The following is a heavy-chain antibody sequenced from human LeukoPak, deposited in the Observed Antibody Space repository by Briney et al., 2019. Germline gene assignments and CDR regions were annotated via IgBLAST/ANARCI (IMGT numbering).Heavy chain of an antibody. CDR1: GFTFSSYG. V-gene: IGHV3-30*18. Sequence: PGGSLRLSCAASGFTFSSYGMHWVRQAPGQGLEWVAVISYDGSNKYYADSVKGRFTISRDNSKNTLYLQMNSLRAEDTAVYYCAKLSTGYSSSWYDYWGQGTLVTVSS. CDR3: AKLSTGYSSSWYDY. J-gene: IGHJ4*02. CDR2: ISYDGSNK. D-gene: IGHD6-13*01.